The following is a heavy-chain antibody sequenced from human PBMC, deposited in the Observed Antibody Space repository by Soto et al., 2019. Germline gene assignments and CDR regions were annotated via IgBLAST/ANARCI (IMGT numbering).Heavy chain of an antibody. D-gene: IGHD2-21*01. CDR2: IWYDGNNK. Sequence: GSLRLSCAASGFTFSSYGMHWVRQAPGKGLEWVAVIWYDGNNKYYADSVKGRFTISRDNSKNTPYVQMTSLRAEDTAIYYCARGLHSLFDYWGQGTLVTVSS. V-gene: IGHV3-33*01. J-gene: IGHJ4*02. CDR3: ARGLHSLFDY. CDR1: GFTFSSYG.